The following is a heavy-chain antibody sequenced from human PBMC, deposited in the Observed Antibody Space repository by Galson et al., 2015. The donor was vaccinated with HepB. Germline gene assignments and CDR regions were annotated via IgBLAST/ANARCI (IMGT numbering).Heavy chain of an antibody. CDR3: ARDYSPVDHSDCFDP. CDR2: ITAYDGDT. V-gene: IGHV1-18*01. CDR1: GYTFNTYG. J-gene: IGHJ5*02. D-gene: IGHD2-21*01. Sequence: SVTVSCKASGYTFNTYGISWVRQAPGQGLDWMGWITAYDGDTNYAHKFQGRVTLTTDTSTSTAYMELRSLRSDDTAVYYCARDYSPVDHSDCFDPWGQGTLVTVSS.